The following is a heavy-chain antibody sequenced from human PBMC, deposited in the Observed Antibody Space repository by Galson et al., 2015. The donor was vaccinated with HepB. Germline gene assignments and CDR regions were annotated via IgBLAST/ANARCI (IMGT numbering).Heavy chain of an antibody. V-gene: IGHV3-23*01. CDR3: AKRYRYANSVYSIYWYFDL. J-gene: IGHJ2*01. CDR1: GFTFSNYA. D-gene: IGHD3-22*01. Sequence: SLRLSCAASGFTFSNYAMSWVRQAPGKGLEWASTITDGGRSYYADSVKGRFTISRDNSKNTLYLQMNSLRADDTAVYYCAKRYRYANSVYSIYWYFDLWGRGTLVTVSS. CDR2: ITDGGRS.